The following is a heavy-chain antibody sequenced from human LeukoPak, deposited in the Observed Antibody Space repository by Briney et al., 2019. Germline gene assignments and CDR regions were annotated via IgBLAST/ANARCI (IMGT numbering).Heavy chain of an antibody. CDR2: IYSGGST. D-gene: IGHD4-23*01. CDR3: ARADGGNFYFDY. Sequence: GGSLRLSCAASGFTFSSYAMSWVRQAPGKGLEWVSVIYSGGSTYYADSVKGRFTISRDNSKNTLYLQMNSLRAEDTAVYYCARADGGNFYFDYWGQGTLVTVSS. CDR1: GFTFSSYA. J-gene: IGHJ4*02. V-gene: IGHV3-66*01.